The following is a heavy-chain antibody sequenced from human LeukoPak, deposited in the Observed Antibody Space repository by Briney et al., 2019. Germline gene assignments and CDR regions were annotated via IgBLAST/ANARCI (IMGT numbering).Heavy chain of an antibody. D-gene: IGHD2-15*01. J-gene: IGHJ6*03. CDR3: AAEKRGTCSSPLYYYYYYMDV. Sequence: PSETLSLTCTVSGGSISSSSFYWGWIRQPPGKGLEWIRNIFYSESTYYKPSLKSRVTITVDTSKNQFTLKLSSVTAADTAVYYCAAEKRGTCSSPLYYYYYYMDVWGKGTTVTVSS. V-gene: IGHV4-39*06. CDR2: IFYSEST. CDR1: GGSISSSSFY.